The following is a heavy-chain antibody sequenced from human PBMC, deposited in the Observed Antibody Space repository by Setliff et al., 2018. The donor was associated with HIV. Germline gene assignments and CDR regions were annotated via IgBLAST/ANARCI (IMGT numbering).Heavy chain of an antibody. CDR3: ARGIGTRYNYYMDV. V-gene: IGHV4-59*12. D-gene: IGHD1-20*01. CDR1: GGSITGYY. CDR2: IYYSGNT. J-gene: IGHJ6*03. Sequence: SETLSLTCTVSGGSITGYYWSWIRQPPGKGLEWIGWIYYSGNTRYNPSLKSRVTISVDTSKNQLSLKLSSVTAADTAVYYCARGIGTRYNYYMDVWGIGTTVTVSS.